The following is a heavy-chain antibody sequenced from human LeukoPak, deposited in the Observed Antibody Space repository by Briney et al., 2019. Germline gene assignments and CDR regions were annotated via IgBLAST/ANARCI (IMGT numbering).Heavy chain of an antibody. J-gene: IGHJ6*02. D-gene: IGHD3-16*01. CDR1: GFTLSRLW. CDR3: ARLRSYGYYYDGMDV. Sequence: GALRPPLLASGFTLSRLWVYLGPPAPGKGLVWVSSINTDGSTTSYADSVKGRFTISRDNAKNSLYLQMNSLRAEDTAVYFCARLRSYGYYYDGMDVWGQGTTVIVSS. V-gene: IGHV3-74*01. CDR2: INTDGSTT.